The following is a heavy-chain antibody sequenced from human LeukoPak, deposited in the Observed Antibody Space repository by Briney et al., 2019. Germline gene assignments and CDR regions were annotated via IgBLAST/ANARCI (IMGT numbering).Heavy chain of an antibody. V-gene: IGHV4-59*12. D-gene: IGHD6-19*01. Sequence: PSETLSLTCTVSGGSISSYYWSWIWQPPGKGLEWIGYIYYSGSTNYNPSLKSRVTISVDTSKNQFSLKLSSVTAADTAVYYCASGGGSSGWTVPFDYWGQGTLVTVSS. CDR3: ASGGGSSGWTVPFDY. J-gene: IGHJ4*02. CDR2: IYYSGST. CDR1: GGSISSYY.